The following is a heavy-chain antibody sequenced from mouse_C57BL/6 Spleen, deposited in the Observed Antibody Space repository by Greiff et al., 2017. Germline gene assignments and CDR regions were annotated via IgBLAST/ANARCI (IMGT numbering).Heavy chain of an antibody. CDR1: GFTFSSYG. CDR3: ASSYDDEGSAYYFDY. V-gene: IGHV5-6*01. CDR2: ISSGGSYT. J-gene: IGHJ2*02. Sequence: VQGVESGGDLVKPGGSLKLSCAASGFTFSSYGMSWVRQTPDKRLEWVATISSGGSYTYYPDSVKGRFTISRDNAKNTLYLQMSSLKSEDTAMXYGASSYDDEGSAYYFDYWGQGTSLTVSS. D-gene: IGHD2-4*01.